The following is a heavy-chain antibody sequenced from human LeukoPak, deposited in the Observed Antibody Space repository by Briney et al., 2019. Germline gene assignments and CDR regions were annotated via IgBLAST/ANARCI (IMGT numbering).Heavy chain of an antibody. J-gene: IGHJ4*02. Sequence: GGSLRLSCAASGFIFSSSAMNWVRQAPGKGLEWVSAISGSGGSTYYADSVKGRFTISRDNSKNTLYLQMNSLRAEDTAVYYCAKDFLENFDYWGQGTLVTVSS. V-gene: IGHV3-23*01. CDR1: GFIFSSSA. CDR2: ISGSGGST. CDR3: AKDFLENFDY. D-gene: IGHD1-1*01.